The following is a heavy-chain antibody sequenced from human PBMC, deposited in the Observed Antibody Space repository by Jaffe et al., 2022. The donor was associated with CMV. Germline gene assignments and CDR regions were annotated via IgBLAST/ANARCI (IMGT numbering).Heavy chain of an antibody. CDR2: INSDGSST. V-gene: IGHV3-74*01. CDR1: GFTFSSYW. J-gene: IGHJ6*03. D-gene: IGHD4-17*01. Sequence: EVQLVESGGGLVQPGGSLRLSCAASGFTFSSYWMHWVRQAPGKGLVWVSRINSDGSSTSYADSVKGRFTISRDNAKNTLYLQMNSLRAEDTAVYYCARVNGDYAHDYYYYYYMDVWGKGTTVTVSS. CDR3: ARVNGDYAHDYYYYYYMDV.